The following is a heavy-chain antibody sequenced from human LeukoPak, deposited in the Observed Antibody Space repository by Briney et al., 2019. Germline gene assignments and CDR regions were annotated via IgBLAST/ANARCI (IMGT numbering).Heavy chain of an antibody. V-gene: IGHV3-7*01. CDR2: IKQDGSEK. D-gene: IGHD6-13*01. J-gene: IGHJ4*02. Sequence: GGSLRLSCAVSGFTFSSYWMSWVRQAPGKGLEWVANIKQDGSEKYYVDSVKGRFTISRDNAKNSLYLQMNSLRAEDTAVYYCALSSSWYYFDYWGQGTLVTVSS. CDR1: GFTFSSYW. CDR3: ALSSSWYYFDY.